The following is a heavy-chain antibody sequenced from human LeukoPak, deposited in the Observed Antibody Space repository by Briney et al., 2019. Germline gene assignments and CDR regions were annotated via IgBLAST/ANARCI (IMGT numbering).Heavy chain of an antibody. CDR2: ISGHNGNT. Sequence: GASVKVSFKASGYTFISYGISWVRQAPGQGLEWMGWISGHNGNTNYVQKLQGRVTMTTDTSTSTAYMELRSLRSDDTAVYYCARLGYSSGWYEFDYWGQGTLVTVSS. D-gene: IGHD6-19*01. CDR1: GYTFISYG. V-gene: IGHV1-18*01. CDR3: ARLGYSSGWYEFDY. J-gene: IGHJ4*02.